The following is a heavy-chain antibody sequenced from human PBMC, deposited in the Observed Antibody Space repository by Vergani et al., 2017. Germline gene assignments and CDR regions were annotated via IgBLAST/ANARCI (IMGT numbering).Heavy chain of an antibody. J-gene: IGHJ6*02. Sequence: QVQLQESGPGLVKPSETLSLTCAVSGYSISSGYYWGWIRQPPGKGLEWIGSIYHSGSTYYNPSLKSRVTISVDTSKNQFSLKLSSVTAADTAVYYCARGGGIVGATRLRGYGMDVWGQGTTVTVSS. D-gene: IGHD1-26*01. CDR3: ARGGGIVGATRLRGYGMDV. CDR2: IYHSGST. CDR1: GYSISSGYY. V-gene: IGHV4-38-2*01.